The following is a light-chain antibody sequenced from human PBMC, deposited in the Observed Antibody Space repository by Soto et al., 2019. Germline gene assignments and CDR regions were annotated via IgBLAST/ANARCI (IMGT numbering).Light chain of an antibody. CDR3: AAWDDSLKAI. CDR2: SSY. Sequence: QSVLTQPPSVSGTPGQRVTISCSGSSSNIGSNTVNWYQQFPGTAPRLLSYSSYQRPSGVPDRFSGSQSGTSASLAISGLQSDDEADYYCAAWDDSLKAIFGGGTQLTVL. J-gene: IGLJ7*01. V-gene: IGLV1-44*01. CDR1: SSNIGSNT.